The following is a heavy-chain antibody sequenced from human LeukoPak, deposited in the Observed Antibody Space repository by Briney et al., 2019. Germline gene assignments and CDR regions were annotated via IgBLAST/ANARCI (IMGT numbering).Heavy chain of an antibody. J-gene: IGHJ4*02. Sequence: GGSLRLSCAASGFTFSSYWMHWVRQAPGKGLVWVSRINSDGSSTSYADSVKGRFTISRDNAKNTLYLQMNSLRAEDTAVYYCARWRATHPALDFDYWGQGTLVTVSS. CDR3: ARWRATHPALDFDY. CDR1: GFTFSSYW. V-gene: IGHV3-74*01. CDR2: INSDGSST. D-gene: IGHD2-15*01.